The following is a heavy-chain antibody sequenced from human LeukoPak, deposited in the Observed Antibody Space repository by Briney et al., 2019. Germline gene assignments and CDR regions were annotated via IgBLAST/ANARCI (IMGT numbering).Heavy chain of an antibody. CDR2: INKDGSEK. Sequence: GGSLRLSCAASGFTFSNYWMSWVRQAPGKGLEWVAHINKDGSEKYYVDSVKGRFTISRDNAKNSLYLQMNSLRVEDTAVYYCARDKVIYWGRGTLVTVSS. V-gene: IGHV3-7*01. CDR1: GFTFSNYW. CDR3: ARDKVIY. J-gene: IGHJ4*02.